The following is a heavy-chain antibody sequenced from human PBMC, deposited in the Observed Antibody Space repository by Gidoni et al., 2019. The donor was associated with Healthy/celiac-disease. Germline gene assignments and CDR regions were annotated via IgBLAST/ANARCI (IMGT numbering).Heavy chain of an antibody. Sequence: QVQLVESGGGVVQPGRSLRLSCAASGFTFSSSGMHWVRQAPGKGLEWVAVISYDGSNKYYADSVKGRFTISRDNSKNTLYLQMNSLRAEDTAVYYCAKDLLPFSSGIAAAGPFDYWGQGTLVTVSS. CDR2: ISYDGSNK. J-gene: IGHJ4*02. V-gene: IGHV3-30*18. CDR1: GFTFSSSG. CDR3: AKDLLPFSSGIAAAGPFDY. D-gene: IGHD6-13*01.